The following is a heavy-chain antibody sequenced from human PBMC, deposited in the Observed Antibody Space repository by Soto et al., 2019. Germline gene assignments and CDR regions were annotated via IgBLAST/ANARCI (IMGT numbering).Heavy chain of an antibody. CDR2: ISSSSSTI. D-gene: IGHD3-22*01. V-gene: IGHV3-48*01. CDR3: ARDQLYYNDISGRPLNAFDV. CDR1: GFTFSSYS. Sequence: HPGGSLRLSCAASGFTFSSYSMNWVRQAPGKGLEWVSYISSSSSTIYYADSVKGRFTISRDNAKNSLYLQMNSLRAEDTAVYYCARDQLYYNDISGRPLNAFDVWGQGTLVTVS. J-gene: IGHJ3*01.